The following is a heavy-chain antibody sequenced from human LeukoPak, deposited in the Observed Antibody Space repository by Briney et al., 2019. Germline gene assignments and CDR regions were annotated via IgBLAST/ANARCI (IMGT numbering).Heavy chain of an antibody. D-gene: IGHD3-22*01. J-gene: IGHJ4*02. V-gene: IGHV4-61*01. CDR3: ARARYYYDSSGYSHFDY. Sequence: SETLSLTCTVSGGSVSSGSYYWSWIRQPPGKGLEWIGYIYYSGSTNYNPSLKSRVTISVDTSKNQFSLKLSSVTAADTAVYYCARARYYYDSSGYSHFDYWGQGTLVTVSS. CDR2: IYYSGST. CDR1: GGSVSSGSYY.